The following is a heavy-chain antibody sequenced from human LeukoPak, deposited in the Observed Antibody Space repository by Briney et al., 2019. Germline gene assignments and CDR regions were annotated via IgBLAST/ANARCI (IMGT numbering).Heavy chain of an antibody. CDR2: ISWNSGSI. Sequence: GGSLRLSCAASGFTFDDCAMHWVRQAPGKGLEWVSGISWNSGSIGYADSVKGRFTISRDNAKNSLYLQMNSLRAEDTAVYYCARINGNDYSNYVWFDPWGQGTLVTVSS. CDR1: GFTFDDCA. J-gene: IGHJ5*02. D-gene: IGHD4-11*01. V-gene: IGHV3-9*01. CDR3: ARINGNDYSNYVWFDP.